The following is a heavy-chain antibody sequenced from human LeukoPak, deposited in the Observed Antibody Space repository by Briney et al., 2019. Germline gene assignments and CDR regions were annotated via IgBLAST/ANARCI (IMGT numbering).Heavy chain of an antibody. Sequence: EASVKVSCKASGYTFTSYYIHWVRQAPGQGLEWMGVINPSGGATSFAQNFQGRITMTRDTSTSTVYMELRSLKSGDTAVYYCARSYYDTSGYQLDYWGQGTLVPVSS. J-gene: IGHJ4*02. CDR1: GYTFTSYY. CDR2: INPSGGAT. V-gene: IGHV1-46*01. CDR3: ARSYYDTSGYQLDY. D-gene: IGHD3-22*01.